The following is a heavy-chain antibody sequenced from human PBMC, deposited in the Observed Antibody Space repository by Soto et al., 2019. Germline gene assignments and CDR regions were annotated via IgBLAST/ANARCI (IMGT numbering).Heavy chain of an antibody. CDR3: ARGNYDSSGSFDY. Sequence: QVQLVESGGGVVQPGSSLTLSCAACGFTFSTYGTHWVRQAPGKGLEWVAVIWYDGSKKYYADSVKGRFTISRDNSKNTLYVQMNSLRAEDTAVYYCARGNYDSSGSFDYWGQGTLVTVSS. CDR1: GFTFSTYG. J-gene: IGHJ4*02. V-gene: IGHV3-33*01. CDR2: IWYDGSKK. D-gene: IGHD3-22*01.